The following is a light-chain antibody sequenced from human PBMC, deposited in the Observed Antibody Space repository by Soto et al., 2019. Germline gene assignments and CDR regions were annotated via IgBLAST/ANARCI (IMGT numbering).Light chain of an antibody. J-gene: IGLJ1*01. CDR3: SSYTSDSSYV. CDR2: AVS. Sequence: QSVLTQPASVSGSPVQSITISCTGTSSDVGLYDYVSWYQQHPGKAPHLMIYAVSNRPSGVSNRFSASKSGNTASLFISRLQAEDEADYYCSSYTSDSSYVFGSGTKVTVL. V-gene: IGLV2-14*01. CDR1: SSDVGLYDY.